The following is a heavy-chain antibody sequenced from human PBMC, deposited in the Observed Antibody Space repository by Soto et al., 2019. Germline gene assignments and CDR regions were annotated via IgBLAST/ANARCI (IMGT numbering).Heavy chain of an antibody. J-gene: IGHJ4*02. CDR3: TRANWYSEY. CDR2: SYYTGNT. Sequence: QVQLQESGPGLVKPSETLSLTCSVSGGSISNHYWSWIRQPPGKGLEWIGYSYYTGNTNCNPSLKSRGTMSVDTSRNQISLKLTTVTAADTAVYYCTRANWYSEYWGQGTMVTVSS. V-gene: IGHV4-59*11. D-gene: IGHD7-27*01. CDR1: GGSISNHY.